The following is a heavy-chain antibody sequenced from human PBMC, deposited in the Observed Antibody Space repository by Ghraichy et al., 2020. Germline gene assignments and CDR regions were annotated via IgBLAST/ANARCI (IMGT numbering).Heavy chain of an antibody. CDR2: IFDTGTT. D-gene: IGHD3-10*01. J-gene: IGHJ6*02. Sequence: SETLSLTCTVSGGSISGGSFSSGYYYWSWIRQHPGKGLEWIGYIFDTGTTYYNPSLKGRVTISADASQNQISLRLTSVTAADTAVYYCASKVYGSDGMDVWGQGTTVTVSS. CDR1: GGSISGGSFSSGYYY. CDR3: ASKVYGSDGMDV. V-gene: IGHV4-31*03.